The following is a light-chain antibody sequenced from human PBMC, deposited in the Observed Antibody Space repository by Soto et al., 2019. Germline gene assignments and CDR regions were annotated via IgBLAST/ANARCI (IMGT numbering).Light chain of an antibody. CDR3: SSYTSSSTQI. Sequence: QSVLTQPASVSGSTGQSIAISCTRTSSDVGGYNYVSWYQQHPGKAPKLMIYDVSNRPSGVSNRFSGSKSGNTASLTISGLQAEDEADYYCSSYTSSSTQIFGTGTKVTVL. V-gene: IGLV2-14*01. CDR1: SSDVGGYNY. J-gene: IGLJ1*01. CDR2: DVS.